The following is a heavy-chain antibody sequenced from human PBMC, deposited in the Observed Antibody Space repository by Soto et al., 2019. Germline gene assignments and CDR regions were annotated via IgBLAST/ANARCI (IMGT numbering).Heavy chain of an antibody. CDR3: ARQVGFYWYFDL. V-gene: IGHV3-66*04. Sequence: EVQLVESGGGLVQPGGSLRLSCAASGFTVSSSYMGWVRQAPGKGLEWLSAIYREGNTYYADSVKGRFTIYRDNSKDTLYLQMNSLRADDMAIYYCARQVGFYWYFDLWGRGTLVTVSS. CDR1: GFTVSSSY. D-gene: IGHD1-26*01. CDR2: IYREGNT. J-gene: IGHJ2*01.